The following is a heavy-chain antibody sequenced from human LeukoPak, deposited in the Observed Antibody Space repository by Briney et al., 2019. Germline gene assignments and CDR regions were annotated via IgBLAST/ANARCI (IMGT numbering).Heavy chain of an antibody. D-gene: IGHD4-17*01. CDR1: GYTFTSYG. V-gene: IGHV1-18*01. Sequence: ASVKVSCTASGYTFTSYGISWVRQAPGQGLEWMGWISAYNGNTNYAQKLQGRVTMTTDTSTSTAYVELRSLRSDDTAVYYCARESPHDYGDYVLGYWGKGTLVTVST. CDR3: ARESPHDYGDYVLGY. CDR2: ISAYNGNT. J-gene: IGHJ4*02.